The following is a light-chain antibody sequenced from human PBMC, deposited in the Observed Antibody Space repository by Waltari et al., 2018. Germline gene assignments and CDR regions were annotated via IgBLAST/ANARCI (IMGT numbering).Light chain of an antibody. CDR1: QSVSSY. CDR2: DAS. V-gene: IGKV3-11*01. CDR3: QQRSNWPLT. Sequence: EIVLTQSPATLSLSPGESATLSCRASQSVSSYLAWYQQKPGQAPRLLIYDASNRATGIPARFSGRGSGTDFTLTISSLEPEDFAVYYCQQRSNWPLTFGGGTKVEIK. J-gene: IGKJ4*01.